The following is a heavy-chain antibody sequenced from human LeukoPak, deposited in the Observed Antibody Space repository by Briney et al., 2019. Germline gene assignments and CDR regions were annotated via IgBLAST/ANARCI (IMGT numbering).Heavy chain of an antibody. CDR2: ISAYNGNT. D-gene: IGHD2-2*01. CDR3: ARESSIVVVPAAMREYDY. J-gene: IGHJ4*02. V-gene: IGHV1-18*01. Sequence: GASVKVSCKASGYTFTSYGISWVRQAPGQGLEWMGWISAYNGNTNYARKLQGRVTMTTDTSTSTAYMELSSLRSEDTAVYYCARESSIVVVPAAMREYDYWGQGTLVTVSS. CDR1: GYTFTSYG.